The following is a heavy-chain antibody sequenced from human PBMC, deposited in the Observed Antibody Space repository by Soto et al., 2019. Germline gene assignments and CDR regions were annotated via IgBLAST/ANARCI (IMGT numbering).Heavy chain of an antibody. CDR3: ARHPTVVVVAATHYYYYGMDV. CDR2: IDPSDSYT. CDR1: GYSFTSYW. Sequence: GESLKISCKGSGYSFTSYWISWVRQMPGKGLEWMGRIDPSDSYTNYSPSFQGHVTISADKSISTAYLQWSSLKASDTAMYYCARHPTVVVVAATHYYYYGMDVWGQGTTVTVSS. V-gene: IGHV5-10-1*01. D-gene: IGHD2-15*01. J-gene: IGHJ6*02.